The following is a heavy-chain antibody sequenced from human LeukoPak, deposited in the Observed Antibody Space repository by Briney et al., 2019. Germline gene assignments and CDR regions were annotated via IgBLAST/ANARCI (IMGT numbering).Heavy chain of an antibody. Sequence: SETLSLTCAVYGGSFSGYYWSWIRQPPGQGLEWIGEINHGGGTNYHPSLKSRVTISVDTSKNQFSLNLSSMTAADTAVYYCARWRYSNGWSTNQLLAFDIWGQGTMVTVSS. CDR2: INHGGGT. D-gene: IGHD6-19*01. CDR3: ARWRYSNGWSTNQLLAFDI. CDR1: GGSFSGYY. J-gene: IGHJ3*02. V-gene: IGHV4-34*01.